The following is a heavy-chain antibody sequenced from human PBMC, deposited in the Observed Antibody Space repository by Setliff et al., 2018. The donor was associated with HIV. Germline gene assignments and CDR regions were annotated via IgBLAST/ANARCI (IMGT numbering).Heavy chain of an antibody. CDR1: GFIFSSYW. CDR2: VNQDGSEK. V-gene: IGHV3-7*01. D-gene: IGHD1-26*01. J-gene: IGHJ4*02. CDR3: ARDSGTTMGATGPGY. Sequence: GKSLRLSCVGSGFIFSSYWISWVRQAPGKGLEWVANVNQDGSEKYYVDSVKGRFTISRDNAKNSLYLQMNSLRAEDTAMYFCARDSGTTMGATGPGYWGQGTLVTVSS.